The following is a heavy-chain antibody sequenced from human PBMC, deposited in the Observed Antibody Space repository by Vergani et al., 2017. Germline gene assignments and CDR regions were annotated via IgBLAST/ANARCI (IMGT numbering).Heavy chain of an antibody. CDR1: GYIFSKYD. D-gene: IGHD4-17*01. Sequence: QELLVQSGTEVKKTGASMKVSCKASGYIFSKYDVNWVRQADGQGLEWMGWINPNTGNTGYAQKFRGRVSITRDPSKSTAYMELSSLTSEDTAVYFCARGSDGEYALDVWGLGTTVIVSS. J-gene: IGHJ6*02. CDR2: INPNTGNT. CDR3: ARGSDGEYALDV. V-gene: IGHV1-8*01.